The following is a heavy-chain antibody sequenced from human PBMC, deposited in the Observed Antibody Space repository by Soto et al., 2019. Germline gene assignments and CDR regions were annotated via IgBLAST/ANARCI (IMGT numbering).Heavy chain of an antibody. Sequence: SLRLSCAASGFTFSSYAMSWVRQAPGKGLEWVSAISGSGGSTYYADSVKGRFTISRDNSKNTLFLQMNSLRAEDTAVYYCSKDRIRTSCYSFDYWGPGTLVTVSS. CDR2: ISGSGGST. V-gene: IGHV3-23*01. CDR3: SKDRIRTSCYSFDY. D-gene: IGHD2-2*01. CDR1: GFTFSSYA. J-gene: IGHJ4*02.